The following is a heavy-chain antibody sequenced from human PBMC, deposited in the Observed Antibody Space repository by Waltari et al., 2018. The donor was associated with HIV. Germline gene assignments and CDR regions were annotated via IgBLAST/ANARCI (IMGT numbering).Heavy chain of an antibody. J-gene: IGHJ4*02. CDR3: ARGYNWNYGIVNFDY. CDR1: GYTFTNFG. Sequence: QVQLVQSGSELKKPGASVKVSCEASGYTFTNFGMNWVRQAPGQGLEWMGWINTNSGNPTYAHGFTGRFVFSLDTSVSTTYLQISSLKAEETGVYYCARGYNWNYGIVNFDYWGQGTLVTVSS. V-gene: IGHV7-4-1*02. D-gene: IGHD1-7*01. CDR2: INTNSGNP.